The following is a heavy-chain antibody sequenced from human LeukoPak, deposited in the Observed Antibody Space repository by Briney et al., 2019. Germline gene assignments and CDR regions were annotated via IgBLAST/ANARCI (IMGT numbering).Heavy chain of an antibody. J-gene: IGHJ3*01. CDR2: ISGSGGST. CDR1: GFTFSSFA. CDR3: AKDRSCTGSSCNVGS. V-gene: IGHV3-23*01. D-gene: IGHD2-2*01. Sequence: GRSLRLSCAASGFTFSSFAMSWVRQAPGKGLEWVSAISGSGGSTYYADSVKGRFTISRDNSKNPLFLQMDSLRAEDTAVYYCAKDRSCTGSSCNVGSWGQGTMVTVSS.